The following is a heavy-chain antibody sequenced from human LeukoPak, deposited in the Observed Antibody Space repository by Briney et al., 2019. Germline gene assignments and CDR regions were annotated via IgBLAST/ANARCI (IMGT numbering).Heavy chain of an antibody. CDR3: ARDYGYGVTVMISDDY. CDR2: ISGYNGNT. D-gene: IGHD5-12*01. J-gene: IGHJ4*02. Sequence: ASVKVSCKASGYTFNRYGITWVRQAPGQGLEWMGWISGYNGNTNYAQKLQGGVTMTTDTSTSTAYMELGSLRSDDTAMYYCARDYGYGVTVMISDDYWGQGTLVTVSS. CDR1: GYTFNRYG. V-gene: IGHV1-18*01.